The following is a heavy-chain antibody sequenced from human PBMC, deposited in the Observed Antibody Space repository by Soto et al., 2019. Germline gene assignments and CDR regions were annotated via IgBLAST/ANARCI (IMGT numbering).Heavy chain of an antibody. CDR3: ARDRPSRDSFYYGLDV. V-gene: IGHV3-21*06. CDR2: ISSSGTYI. Sequence: QLVESGGGLVKPGGSLRLSCAASGITFSSYNMNWVRQAPGKGLEWVSSISSSGTYIHHADSVKGRFTIYRDNAKNALYLQMDSLRAEDTAGYYCARDRPSRDSFYYGLDVWGQGTTVTVS. CDR1: GITFSSYN. D-gene: IGHD6-13*01. J-gene: IGHJ6*02.